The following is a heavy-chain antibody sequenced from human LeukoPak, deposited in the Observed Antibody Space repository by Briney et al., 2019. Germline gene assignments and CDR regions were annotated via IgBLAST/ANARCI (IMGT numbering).Heavy chain of an antibody. J-gene: IGHJ6*03. V-gene: IGHV4-34*01. Sequence: SETLSLTCAVYGGSFSGYYWSWIRQPPGKGLEWIGEINHSGSTNYNPSLKSRVTISVDTSKNQFSLKLSSVTAADTAVYYCARGGYYYDSIGSSRPYYYYYMDVWGKGTTVTVSS. CDR1: GGSFSGYY. D-gene: IGHD3-22*01. CDR3: ARGGYYYDSIGSSRPYYYYYMDV. CDR2: INHSGST.